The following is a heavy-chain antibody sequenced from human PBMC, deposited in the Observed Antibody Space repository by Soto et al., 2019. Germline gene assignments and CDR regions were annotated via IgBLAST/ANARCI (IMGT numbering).Heavy chain of an antibody. CDR1: SGSISSSNW. D-gene: IGHD6-6*01. Sequence: PSETLSLTCAVSSGSISSSNWWSWVRQPPGKGLEWIGEIYHSGSTNYNPSLKSRVTISVDKSKNQFSLKLSSVTAADTAVYYCAKDPGKSSSWFDYWGQGTLVTVSS. CDR2: IYHSGST. CDR3: AKDPGKSSSWFDY. V-gene: IGHV4-4*02. J-gene: IGHJ4*02.